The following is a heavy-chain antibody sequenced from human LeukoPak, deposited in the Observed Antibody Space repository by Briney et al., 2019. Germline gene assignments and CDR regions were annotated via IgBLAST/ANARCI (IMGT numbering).Heavy chain of an antibody. D-gene: IGHD6-13*01. J-gene: IGHJ4*02. Sequence: PSETLSLTCTVSGASFSSGSYYWSWVRQSPGKGLEWIEFMSYDVHTDYNPSLKSRVTLSADTSNNQFSLRLNSVTAADTAVYFCATVAVAGTGPDNWGQGTLVTVSS. V-gene: IGHV4-61*01. CDR3: ATVAVAGTGPDN. CDR1: GASFSSGSYY. CDR2: MSYDVHT.